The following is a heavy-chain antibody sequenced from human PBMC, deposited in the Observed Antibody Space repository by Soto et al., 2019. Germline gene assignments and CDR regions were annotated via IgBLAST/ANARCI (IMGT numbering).Heavy chain of an antibody. D-gene: IGHD3-16*01. V-gene: IGHV3-23*01. J-gene: IGHJ6*02. Sequence: GGSLRLSCAASGFTFSNYAMSWVRQAPGKGLEWVSATGGSGTSTYYADSVKGRFTISRDNSKNTLYLQMNSLRAEDTAVYYSAKGGDALYYYGMDVWGQGTTVTVSS. CDR2: TGGSGTST. CDR3: AKGGDALYYYGMDV. CDR1: GFTFSNYA.